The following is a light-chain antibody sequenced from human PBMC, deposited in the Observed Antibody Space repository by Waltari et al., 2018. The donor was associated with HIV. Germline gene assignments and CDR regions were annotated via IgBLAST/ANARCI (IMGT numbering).Light chain of an antibody. J-gene: IGKJ2*01. CDR1: QSVDRW. CDR3: QQYGTDFYT. CDR2: MAS. Sequence: IQMTQSHSILSASVGERLSITCRASQSVDRWLAWYQQRPGHAPKLLIYMASILEYGVPARFSGSGSVTEFTLTINGLHPDDFATYCCQQYGTDFYTFGQGTRLDLK. V-gene: IGKV1-5*03.